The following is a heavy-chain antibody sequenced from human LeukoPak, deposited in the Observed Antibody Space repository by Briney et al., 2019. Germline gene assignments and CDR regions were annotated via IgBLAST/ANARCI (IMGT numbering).Heavy chain of an antibody. V-gene: IGHV3-21*01. D-gene: IGHD3-22*01. Sequence: GGSLRLSCAASGFTFSSYSMNWVRQAPEKGLEWVSSISSSSSYIYYADSVKGRFTISRDNAKNSLYLQMNSLRAEDTAVYYCARSHRKTYYYDSSGYCYYWGQGTLVTVSS. CDR2: ISSSSSYI. CDR3: ARSHRKTYYYDSSGYCYY. J-gene: IGHJ4*02. CDR1: GFTFSSYS.